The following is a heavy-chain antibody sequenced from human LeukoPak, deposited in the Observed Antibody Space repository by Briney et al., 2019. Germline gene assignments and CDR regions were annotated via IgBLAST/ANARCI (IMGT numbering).Heavy chain of an antibody. J-gene: IGHJ5*02. D-gene: IGHD2-2*01. V-gene: IGHV4-34*01. CDR2: INHSGST. CDR1: GGSFSGYY. CDR3: ARSIVEVPAATNWFDP. Sequence: SETLSLTCAVYGGSFSGYYWSWIRQPPGKGLEWIGEINHSGSTNYNPSLKSRVTISVDTSKNQFSLKLSSVTAADTAVYYCARSIVEVPAATNWFDPWGQGTLVTVSS.